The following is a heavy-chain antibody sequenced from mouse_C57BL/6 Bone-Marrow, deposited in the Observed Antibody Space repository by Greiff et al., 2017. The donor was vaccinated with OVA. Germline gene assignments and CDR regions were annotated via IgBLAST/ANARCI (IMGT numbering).Heavy chain of an antibody. CDR3: VAIYFDY. CDR1: GYSFTGYY. J-gene: IGHJ2*01. Sequence: VQLQQSGPELVKPGASVKISCKASGYSFTGYYMNWVKQSPEKSLEWIGEINPSTGGTTYNQKFKAKATLTVDKSSSTAYMQLKSLTSEDSAVYYCVAIYFDYWGQGTTLTVSS. D-gene: IGHD1-2*01. V-gene: IGHV1-42*01. CDR2: INPSTGGT.